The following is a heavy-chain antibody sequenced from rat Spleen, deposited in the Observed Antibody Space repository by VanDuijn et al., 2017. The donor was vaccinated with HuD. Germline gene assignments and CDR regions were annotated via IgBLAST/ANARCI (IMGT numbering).Heavy chain of an antibody. V-gene: IGHV5-29*01. CDR2: INYDGSST. CDR1: GFTFSHYG. J-gene: IGHJ3*01. CDR3: ARTGFAY. Sequence: EVQLVESGGGLVQPGRSMKLSCAASGFTFSHYGMAWVRQAPTKGLEWVATINYDGSSTYYPDTVKGRFVISKDNAKNTGYLQMKNLRSEDTAMYYCARTGFAYWGQGTLVTVSS.